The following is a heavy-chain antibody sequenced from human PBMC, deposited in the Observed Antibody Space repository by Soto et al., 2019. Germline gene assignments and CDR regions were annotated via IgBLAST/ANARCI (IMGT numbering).Heavy chain of an antibody. CDR1: GFTFTDFY. V-gene: IGHV3-11*01. J-gene: IGHJ4*02. CDR3: AREYITTVVGPTGY. D-gene: IGHD3-22*01. CDR2: ISGSGSTI. Sequence: QVQLVESGGGLVKPGGSLTLSCAVSGFTFTDFYMAWIRQSPGKGLEWVSYISGSGSTIYYAESVKGRFTISRDNVRNSLYLQMNSLRGEDTAVYYCAREYITTVVGPTGYWGQGTPVTVSS.